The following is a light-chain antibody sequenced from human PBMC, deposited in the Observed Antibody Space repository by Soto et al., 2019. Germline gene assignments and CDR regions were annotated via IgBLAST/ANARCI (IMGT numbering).Light chain of an antibody. CDR2: GAS. CDR1: QSVGTS. J-gene: IGKJ4*01. Sequence: ETVMTQSPATLSVSPGERATLYCRASQSVGTSLAWYQQKPGQAPRVLMYGASSRATGVPGRFSGSGSATEFTLTISSLQSEDFAVYYCQQYYSWPLTFGGGTKVEI. CDR3: QQYYSWPLT. V-gene: IGKV3-15*01.